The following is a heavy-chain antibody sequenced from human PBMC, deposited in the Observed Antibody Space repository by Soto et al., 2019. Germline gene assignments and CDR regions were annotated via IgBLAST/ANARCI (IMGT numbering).Heavy chain of an antibody. CDR1: GGSISSYY. CDR2: IYYSGST. J-gene: IGHJ6*02. V-gene: IGHV4-59*01. Sequence: SETLSLTCTVSGGSISSYYWSWIRQPPGKGLEWIGYIYYSGSTNYNPSLKSRVTISVDTSKNQFSLKLSSVTAADTAVYYCARVEYGDYEGVYYYGMDVWGQGTTVTVSS. CDR3: ARVEYGDYEGVYYYGMDV. D-gene: IGHD4-17*01.